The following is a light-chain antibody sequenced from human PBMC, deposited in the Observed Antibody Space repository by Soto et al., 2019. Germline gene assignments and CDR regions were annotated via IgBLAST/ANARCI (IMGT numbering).Light chain of an antibody. J-gene: IGLJ2*01. CDR1: SSDVGGYNY. CDR3: SSSTSSTNVV. Sequence: QSALTQPASVSGSPGQSITISCTGTSSDVGGYNYVSWYQQHPDKAPKLMIYEVSNRPSGVSNRFSGSKSGNTASLTISRLQAEDEADYYCSSSTSSTNVVFGGGTKLTVL. V-gene: IGLV2-14*01. CDR2: EVS.